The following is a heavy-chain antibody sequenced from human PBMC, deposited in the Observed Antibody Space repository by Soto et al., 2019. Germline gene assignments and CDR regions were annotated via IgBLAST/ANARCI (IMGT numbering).Heavy chain of an antibody. CDR3: AKVFSSSGIAVAGTTY. J-gene: IGHJ4*02. CDR1: GFTFSNYA. CDR2: ISGSGGST. D-gene: IGHD6-19*01. Sequence: GGSLRLSCAASGFTFSNYAMTWVRQAPGKGLEWVSGISGSGGSTYYADSVKGRFTISRDNSKNTLFLQMNSLRAEDTAVYYCAKVFSSSGIAVAGTTYWGQGTLVTVSS. V-gene: IGHV3-23*01.